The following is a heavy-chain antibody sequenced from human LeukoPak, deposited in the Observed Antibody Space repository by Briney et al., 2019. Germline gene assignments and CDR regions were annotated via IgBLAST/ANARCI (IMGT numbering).Heavy chain of an antibody. CDR2: IYYSVNT. CDR1: GAYISSGTYY. J-gene: IGHJ4*02. Sequence: SATLPLTCTVYGAYISSGTYYSAWLRQPPGKGLEWIGIIYYSVNTYYSPSLKSRVSISVDTSKNQFSLKLSSVTAADTAVYYCARQFDSWGQGTLVTVSS. V-gene: IGHV4-39*01. CDR3: ARQFDS.